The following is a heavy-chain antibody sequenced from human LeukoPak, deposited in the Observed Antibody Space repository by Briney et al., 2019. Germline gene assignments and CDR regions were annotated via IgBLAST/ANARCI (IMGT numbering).Heavy chain of an antibody. J-gene: IGHJ4*02. CDR1: GFSVSSNY. CDR3: AGAYETIQ. CDR2: MYSGDTT. Sequence: GGSLRLSCAASGFSVSSNYMSWVRQAPGKGLEWVSIMYSGDTTYYADSVKGRFTISRDNSKNTLYLQMNSLRAEDTAVYYCAGAYETIQWGQGTLVTVSS. D-gene: IGHD3-3*01. V-gene: IGHV3-53*01.